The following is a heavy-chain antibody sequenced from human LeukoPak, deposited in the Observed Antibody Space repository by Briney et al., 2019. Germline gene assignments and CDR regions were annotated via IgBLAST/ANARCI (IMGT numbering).Heavy chain of an antibody. Sequence: GGSLRLSCAPSGFTVSIGSMNWVRQAPGKGLEWVSGISDTGGNPYYADSVKGRFTISRDKSKNTLDLQMNSLRAEDTAVYYSAKGTMHDYWGQGTLVTVSA. CDR2: ISDTGGNP. CDR1: GFTVSIGS. V-gene: IGHV3-23*01. CDR3: AKGTMHDY. J-gene: IGHJ4*02.